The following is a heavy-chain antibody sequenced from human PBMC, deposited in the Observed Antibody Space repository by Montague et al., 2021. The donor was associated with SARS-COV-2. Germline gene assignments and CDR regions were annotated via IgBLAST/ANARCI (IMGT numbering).Heavy chain of an antibody. V-gene: IGHV4-59*01. CDR1: GGSISTYY. J-gene: IGHJ4*02. CDR2: IYYSGST. D-gene: IGHD2-15*01. Sequence: ETLSLTCSVSGGSISTYYWSWIRQPPGKGLEWIGYIYYSGSTNYNPSLKSRVTISIDTSKNQFSLELSSVTTADMAVYYCASPGGYCTGGSCYYVYWGQGTLVTVSS. CDR3: ASPGGYCTGGSCYYVY.